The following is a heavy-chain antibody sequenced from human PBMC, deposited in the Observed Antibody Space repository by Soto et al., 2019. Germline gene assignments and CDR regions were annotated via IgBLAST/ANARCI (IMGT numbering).Heavy chain of an antibody. V-gene: IGHV3-23*01. D-gene: IGHD1-26*01. CDR1: GFTFSNYG. J-gene: IGHJ4*02. CDR2: ISGSGGAT. Sequence: DVQLLESGGGLLQPGGSLRLSCAASGFTFSNYGMIWVRQAPGKGLEWVSAISGSGGATYYADAVKGRFTISRDYSKNTLYLQRSSLRAEDTAVYYCAKVGTGFPLYYFDYWGQGALVTVSS. CDR3: AKVGTGFPLYYFDY.